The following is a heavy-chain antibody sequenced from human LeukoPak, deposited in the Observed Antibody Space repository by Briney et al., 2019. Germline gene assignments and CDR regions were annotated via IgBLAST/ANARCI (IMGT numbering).Heavy chain of an antibody. D-gene: IGHD3-3*01. V-gene: IGHV3-7*01. Sequence: PGGSLRLSCAASGFTFSSYWMSWVRQAPGKGLEWAANIKQDGSEKYYVDSVKGRFTISRDNAKNSLYLQMNSLRAEDTAVYYCAREGFWSGPNWFDPWGQGTLVTVSS. CDR3: AREGFWSGPNWFDP. CDR1: GFTFSSYW. CDR2: IKQDGSEK. J-gene: IGHJ5*02.